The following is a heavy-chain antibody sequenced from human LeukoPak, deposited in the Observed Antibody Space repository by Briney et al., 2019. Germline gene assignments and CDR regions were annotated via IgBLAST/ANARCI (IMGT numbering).Heavy chain of an antibody. Sequence: GGSLRLSCAASGFTFSSYWMHWVRQAPGKGPVWVSRINNDGSGTTYADSVKGRFTISRDNSKNTLYLQMNSLRAEDTALYYCAKDKGIAAAPLDYMDVWGKGTTVTVSS. V-gene: IGHV3-74*01. CDR3: AKDKGIAAAPLDYMDV. J-gene: IGHJ6*03. CDR2: INNDGSGT. D-gene: IGHD6-13*01. CDR1: GFTFSSYW.